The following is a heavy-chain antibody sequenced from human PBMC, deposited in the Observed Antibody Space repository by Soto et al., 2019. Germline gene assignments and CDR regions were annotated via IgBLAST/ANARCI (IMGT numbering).Heavy chain of an antibody. D-gene: IGHD4-17*01. CDR2: ISGSGGST. CDR3: AKDPSHYGDYSY. Sequence: EVQLLESGGGLVQPGGSLRLSCAASGFSFSSYAMSWVRQAPGKGLEWVSAISGSGGSTYYADSVKGRFTISRDNSKNTLYLQMNSLRAEDTAVYYCAKDPSHYGDYSYWGQGTLDTVSS. J-gene: IGHJ4*02. CDR1: GFSFSSYA. V-gene: IGHV3-23*01.